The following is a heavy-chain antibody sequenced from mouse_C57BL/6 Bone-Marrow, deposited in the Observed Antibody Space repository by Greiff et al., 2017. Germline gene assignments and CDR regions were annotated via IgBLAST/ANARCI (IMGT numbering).Heavy chain of an antibody. D-gene: IGHD1-1*01. CDR2: IHPNSGST. V-gene: IGHV1-64*01. CDR1: GYTFTSYW. J-gene: IGHJ4*01. Sequence: QVQLQQPGAELVKPGASVKLSCKASGYTFTSYWMHWVKQRPGQGLEWIGMIHPNSGSTNYNEKFKSKATLTVDKSSSTAYMQLSSLTSEDSAVYYCARSYYGSSNYYAMDYWGQGTSVTVSS. CDR3: ARSYYGSSNYYAMDY.